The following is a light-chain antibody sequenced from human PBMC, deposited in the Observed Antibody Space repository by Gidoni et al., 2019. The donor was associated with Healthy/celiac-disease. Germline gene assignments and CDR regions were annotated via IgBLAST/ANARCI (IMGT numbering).Light chain of an antibody. Sequence: IVLTPSPRTLSLSPGERATLSCRASQSVSSSYLAWYQQKPGQAPRLLIYGASSRATGIPDRCSGSGSGIDFTLSISRLEPEDFAVYYCQQYGSSATFGGGTKVEIK. V-gene: IGKV3-20*01. CDR1: QSVSSSY. CDR3: QQYGSSAT. J-gene: IGKJ4*01. CDR2: GAS.